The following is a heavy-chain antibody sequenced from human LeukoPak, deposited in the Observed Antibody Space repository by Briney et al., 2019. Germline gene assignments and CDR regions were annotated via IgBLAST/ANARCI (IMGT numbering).Heavy chain of an antibody. CDR1: GFTFDDYG. D-gene: IGHD2-15*01. Sequence: PGGSLRLSCAASGFTFDDYGMSWVRQAPGKGLEWVSGINWNGGSTGYAESVKGRFTISRDNAKNSLYLQMNSLRAEDTALYYCARVEYCSGGSCPYGLMDYWGQGTLVTVSS. CDR2: INWNGGST. V-gene: IGHV3-20*04. J-gene: IGHJ4*02. CDR3: ARVEYCSGGSCPYGLMDY.